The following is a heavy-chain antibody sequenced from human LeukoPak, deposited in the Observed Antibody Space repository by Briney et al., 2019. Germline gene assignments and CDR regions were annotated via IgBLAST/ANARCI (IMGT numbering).Heavy chain of an antibody. CDR1: GGSFSGYY. Sequence: SETLSLTCAVYGGSFSGYYWSWIRQPPGKGLEWIGKINHSGSTNYNPSLKSRVTISVDTSKNQFSLKLSSVTAADTAVYYCASSGIAAAGRRFPFDYWGQGTLVTVSS. V-gene: IGHV4-34*01. J-gene: IGHJ4*02. D-gene: IGHD6-13*01. CDR3: ASSGIAAAGRRFPFDY. CDR2: INHSGST.